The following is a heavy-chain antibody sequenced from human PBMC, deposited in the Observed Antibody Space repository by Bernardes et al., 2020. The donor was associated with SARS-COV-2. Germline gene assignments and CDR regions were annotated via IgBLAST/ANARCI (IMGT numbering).Heavy chain of an antibody. CDR1: RFDFGTYV. J-gene: IGHJ6*02. Sequence: GGSLRLSCAASRFDFGTYVMAWVRQAPGPGLQWLASISRTGQTSFYAASVKGRFTISRHNAENSLGLHMSSLRVDDTAVYYCAKSLGGDRSVIAAKYQYGMDVWGQGTTVTVSS. CDR3: AKSLGGDRSVIAAKYQYGMDV. V-gene: IGHV3-23*01. CDR2: ISRTGQTS. D-gene: IGHD5-18*01.